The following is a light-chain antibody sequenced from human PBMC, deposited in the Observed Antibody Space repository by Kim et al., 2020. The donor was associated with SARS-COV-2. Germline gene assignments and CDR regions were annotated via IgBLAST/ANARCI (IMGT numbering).Light chain of an antibody. CDR3: QSYDTSLSVI. Sequence: QSVLTQPPSVSGAPGQRVTISCTGSSSDIGAGYDVHWYQHLPGTAPKLLIYSSINRPSGVPDRFSGSKSGTSASLAITGLQAEDEADYYCQSYDTSLSVIFGGGTQLTVL. J-gene: IGLJ2*01. CDR1: SSDIGAGYD. V-gene: IGLV1-40*01. CDR2: SSI.